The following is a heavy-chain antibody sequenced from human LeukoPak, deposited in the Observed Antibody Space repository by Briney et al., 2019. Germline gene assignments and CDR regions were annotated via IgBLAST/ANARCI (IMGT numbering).Heavy chain of an antibody. J-gene: IGHJ4*02. CDR3: ARLGAGLSLYSSSWYYFDY. CDR1: GFNFNSYS. CDR2: ISSSSSTI. D-gene: IGHD6-13*01. V-gene: IGHV3-48*01. Sequence: GGSLRLSCAASGFNFNSYSMNWVRQAPGKGLEWVSYISSSSSTIYYADSVKGRFTISRDNAKNSLYLQMNSLRAEDTAVYYCARLGAGLSLYSSSWYYFDYWGQGTLVTVSS.